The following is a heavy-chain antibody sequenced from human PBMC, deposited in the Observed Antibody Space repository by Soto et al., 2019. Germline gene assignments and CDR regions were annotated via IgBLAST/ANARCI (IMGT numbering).Heavy chain of an antibody. J-gene: IGHJ6*02. CDR2: IIPILGIA. Sequence: QVQLVQSGAEVKKPGSSVKVSCKASGGTFSSYTISWVRQAPGQGLEWMGRIIPILGIANYAQKFQGRVTITADKSTRTAYMELSSLRSEDTAVYYCARGGYCSSTSCSEGYYYYGMDVWGQGTTVTVSS. CDR1: GGTFSSYT. CDR3: ARGGYCSSTSCSEGYYYYGMDV. D-gene: IGHD2-2*01. V-gene: IGHV1-69*02.